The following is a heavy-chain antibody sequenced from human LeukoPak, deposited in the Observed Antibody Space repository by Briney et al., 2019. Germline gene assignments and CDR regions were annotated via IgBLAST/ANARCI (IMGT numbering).Heavy chain of an antibody. V-gene: IGHV3-74*01. Sequence: GGSLRLSCAASGFTFSSYWMHWVHQAPGKGLVWVSRINSDGSSTSYADSVKGRFTISRDNAKNTLYLQMNSLRAEDTAVYYCARDRGSYSYFDYWGQGTLVTVSS. J-gene: IGHJ4*02. CDR1: GFTFSSYW. CDR3: ARDRGSYSYFDY. D-gene: IGHD1-26*01. CDR2: INSDGSST.